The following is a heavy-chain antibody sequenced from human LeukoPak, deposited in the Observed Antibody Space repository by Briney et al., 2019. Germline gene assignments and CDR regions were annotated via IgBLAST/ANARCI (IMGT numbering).Heavy chain of an antibody. D-gene: IGHD6-19*01. CDR1: GGSISSYY. CDR2: IYYSGST. J-gene: IGHJ4*02. Sequence: PSETLSLTCTVSGGSISSYYWSWIRQPPGKGLEWIGYIYYSGSTNYNPSLKSRVTISVDTSKNQFSLKLSSVTAADTAVYYCARAGAPYSSGWYRGDFDYWGQGTLVAVSS. V-gene: IGHV4-59*01. CDR3: ARAGAPYSSGWYRGDFDY.